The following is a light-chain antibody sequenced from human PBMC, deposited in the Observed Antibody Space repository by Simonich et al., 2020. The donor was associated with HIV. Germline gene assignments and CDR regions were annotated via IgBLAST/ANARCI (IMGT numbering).Light chain of an antibody. V-gene: IGLV2-23*01. J-gene: IGLJ2*01. CDR1: SSDVGSYNL. Sequence: QSALTQPASVSGSPGQSITISCTGTSSDVGSYNLVSWYQQQPGKAPKLMIYEGSKRPSGVSNRFSGSKSGNTASLTISGLQAEDEADYYCCSYAEGGFGGGTKLTVL. CDR3: CSYAEGG. CDR2: EGS.